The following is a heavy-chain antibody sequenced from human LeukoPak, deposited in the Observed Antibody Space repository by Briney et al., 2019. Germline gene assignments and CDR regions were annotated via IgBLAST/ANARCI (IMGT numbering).Heavy chain of an antibody. CDR2: IYYSGST. CDR3: ASGHFAVVRAFDY. D-gene: IGHD3-3*01. V-gene: IGHV4-30-4*08. Sequence: SETLSLTCTVSGGSISSGDYYWSWIRQPPGKGLEWIGCIYYSGSTYYNPSLKSRVTISVDTSKNQFSLKLSSVTAADTAVYYCASGHFAVVRAFDYWGQGTLVTVSS. CDR1: GGSISSGDYY. J-gene: IGHJ4*02.